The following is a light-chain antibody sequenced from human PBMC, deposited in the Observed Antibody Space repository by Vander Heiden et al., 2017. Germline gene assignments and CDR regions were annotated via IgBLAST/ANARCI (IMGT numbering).Light chain of an antibody. CDR2: EDN. V-gene: IGLV6-57*03. J-gene: IGLJ1*01. CDR1: SGSIASNY. Sequence: LTLTPPQSVPESPGKTVTISCTPSSGSIASNYVQWYQQRPGSAPTTVIYEDNQRPSGVPARFSGSFNSAANAASLAISGLKTEDEDDYCCQSYDSSNYVFGTGTKVTVL. CDR3: QSYDSSNYV.